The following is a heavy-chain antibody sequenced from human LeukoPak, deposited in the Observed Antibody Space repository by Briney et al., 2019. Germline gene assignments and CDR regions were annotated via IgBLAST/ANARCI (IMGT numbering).Heavy chain of an antibody. CDR3: ARSLSSGWYNEPFDY. J-gene: IGHJ4*02. V-gene: IGHV3-30*04. Sequence: QPGGSLRLSCAASGFTFSSYAMHWVRQAPGKGLEWVAVISYDGSNKYYADSVKGRFTISRDNSKNTLYLQMNSLRAEDTAVYYCARSLSSGWYNEPFDYWGQGTLVTVSS. CDR2: ISYDGSNK. CDR1: GFTFSSYA. D-gene: IGHD6-19*01.